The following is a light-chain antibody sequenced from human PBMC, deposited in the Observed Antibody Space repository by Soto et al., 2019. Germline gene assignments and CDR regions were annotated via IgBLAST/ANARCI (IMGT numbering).Light chain of an antibody. J-gene: IGLJ1*01. Sequence: QSVLTQPASVSGSPGQSITISCTGTISDVGGYNYVSWYQQHPGKAPKLMIYDVSNRPSGVSNRFSGSKSGNTASLTISGLQAKDEADYYCSSYTSSSIYVFGTGTKVTVL. V-gene: IGLV2-14*01. CDR3: SSYTSSSIYV. CDR1: ISDVGGYNY. CDR2: DVS.